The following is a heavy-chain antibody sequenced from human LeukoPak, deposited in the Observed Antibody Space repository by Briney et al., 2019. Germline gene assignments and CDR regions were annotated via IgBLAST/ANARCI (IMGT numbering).Heavy chain of an antibody. CDR3: AKDLHYLAANDY. CDR2: VGSDYST. Sequence: GGSLRLSCTASGFTFSTCAMTWVRQAPGEGQEWVSSVGSDYSTPYADSVKGRFTISRDNSKNTLYLQMISLRVEDTAVYYCAKDLHYLAANDYWGQGTLVTVSS. V-gene: IGHV3-23*01. D-gene: IGHD6-13*01. CDR1: GFTFSTCA. J-gene: IGHJ4*02.